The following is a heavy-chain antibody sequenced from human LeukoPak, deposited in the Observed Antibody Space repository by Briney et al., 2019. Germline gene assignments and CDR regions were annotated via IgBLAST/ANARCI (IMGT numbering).Heavy chain of an antibody. D-gene: IGHD1-1*01. Sequence: SETLSLTCTVSGGSISTYYWSWIRQPPGKGLEWIGYIYYRGNTNYNPSLQSRVSISVDTSKNQFSLKLTSVTAADTAVYYCARGTRSVVNDYWGQGTLVTVSS. CDR2: IYYRGNT. J-gene: IGHJ4*02. V-gene: IGHV4-59*08. CDR3: ARGTRSVVNDY. CDR1: GGSISTYY.